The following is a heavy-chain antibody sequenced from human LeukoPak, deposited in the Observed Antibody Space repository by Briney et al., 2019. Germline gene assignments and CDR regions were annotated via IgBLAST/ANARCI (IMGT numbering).Heavy chain of an antibody. CDR2: MSYSGST. D-gene: IGHD2-15*01. J-gene: IGHJ3*02. CDR1: GGSITTNSYY. V-gene: IGHV4-61*01. Sequence: SRTLSLTCNVSGGSITTNSYYWNWIRQPPGRGLEWIGYMSYSGSTDYNPSLKSRVTISVDTSKSQFSLQLSSVTAADTALYYCARLGGGRGRAFDIWGQGRMVSVSS. CDR3: ARLGGGRGRAFDI.